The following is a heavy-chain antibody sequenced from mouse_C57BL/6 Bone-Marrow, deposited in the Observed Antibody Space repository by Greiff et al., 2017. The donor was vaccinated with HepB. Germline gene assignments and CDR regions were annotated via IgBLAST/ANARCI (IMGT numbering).Heavy chain of an antibody. J-gene: IGHJ2*01. CDR3: ARGGFYGYDGGDY. CDR2: IYPGSGST. D-gene: IGHD2-2*01. V-gene: IGHV1-55*01. Sequence: VQLQQPGAELVKPGASVKMSCKASGYTFTSYWITWVKQRPGQGLEWIGDIYPGSGSTNYNEKFKSKATLTVDTSSSTAYMQLSSLTSEDAAVYYCARGGFYGYDGGDYWGQGTTLTVSS. CDR1: GYTFTSYW.